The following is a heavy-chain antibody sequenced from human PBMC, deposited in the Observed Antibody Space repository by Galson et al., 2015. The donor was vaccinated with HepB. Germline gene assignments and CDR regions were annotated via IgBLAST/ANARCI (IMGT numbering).Heavy chain of an antibody. CDR3: ARLVPAANPGQLLLFGAFDI. J-gene: IGHJ3*02. V-gene: IGHV1-69*04. D-gene: IGHD2-2*01. Sequence: SVKVSCKASGGTFSSYAISWVRQAPGQGLEWMGRIIPILGIANHAQKFQGRVTITADESTSTAYMELSSLRSEDTAVYYCARLVPAANPGQLLLFGAFDIWGQGTMVTVSS. CDR2: IIPILGIA. CDR1: GGTFSSYA.